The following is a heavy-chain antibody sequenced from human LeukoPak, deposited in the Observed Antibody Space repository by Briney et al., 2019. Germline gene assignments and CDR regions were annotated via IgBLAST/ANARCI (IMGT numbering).Heavy chain of an antibody. D-gene: IGHD5-24*01. V-gene: IGHV3-7*04. Sequence: GGSLSLSCAASGFTFSSYWMSWVRQAPGKGLEWVANIKQDGGEKYYVDSVKGRFTISRDNAKNSLYLQMNSLRPEDTAVYYCAGRGDGNLYYFDHWGQGTLVTASS. CDR3: AGRGDGNLYYFDH. CDR2: IKQDGGEK. CDR1: GFTFSSYW. J-gene: IGHJ4*02.